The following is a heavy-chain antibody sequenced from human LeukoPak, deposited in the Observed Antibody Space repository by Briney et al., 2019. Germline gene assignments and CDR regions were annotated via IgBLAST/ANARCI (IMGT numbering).Heavy chain of an antibody. D-gene: IGHD6-13*01. CDR1: GFTFSSHW. Sequence: PGGSLRLSCAASGFTFSSHWMSWVRQAPGKGLEWVANIKQDGSEKYYVDSVKGRFTISRDNAKNSLYPQMNSLRAEDTAVYYCARGLAAAGTNDYWGQGTLVTVSS. V-gene: IGHV3-7*03. J-gene: IGHJ4*02. CDR2: IKQDGSEK. CDR3: ARGLAAAGTNDY.